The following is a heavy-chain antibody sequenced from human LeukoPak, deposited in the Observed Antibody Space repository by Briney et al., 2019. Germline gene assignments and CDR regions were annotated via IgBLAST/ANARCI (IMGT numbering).Heavy chain of an antibody. CDR1: GFTFTTYD. D-gene: IGHD2-2*01. J-gene: IGHJ4*02. CDR2: ISGSERPT. Sequence: GDSLRLSCAPSGFTFTTYDMTWVRQAPGKGLEWVSGISGSERPTHYADSVKGRFTISRDNSKNTLFLQMNSLRAEDTAVYYCAKDRDCSSTSCYVPFDSWGQGTLVTVSS. CDR3: AKDRDCSSTSCYVPFDS. V-gene: IGHV3-23*01.